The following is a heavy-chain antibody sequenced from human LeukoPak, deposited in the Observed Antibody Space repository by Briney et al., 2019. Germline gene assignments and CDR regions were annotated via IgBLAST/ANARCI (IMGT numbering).Heavy chain of an antibody. CDR2: IWYDGSNK. J-gene: IGHJ4*02. CDR1: GFTFSSYG. D-gene: IGHD5-12*01. Sequence: PGGSLRLSCAASGFTFSSYGMHWVRQAPGKGLEWVAVIWYDGSNKYYADSVKGRFTISRDNSKNTLYLQMNSLRAEDTAVYYCARDYSGSGYELDYWGQGTLVTVSS. CDR3: ARDYSGSGYELDY. V-gene: IGHV3-33*01.